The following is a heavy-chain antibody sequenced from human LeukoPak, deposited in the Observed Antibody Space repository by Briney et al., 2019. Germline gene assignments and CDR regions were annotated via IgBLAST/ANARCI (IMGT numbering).Heavy chain of an antibody. Sequence: ASVKVSCKTSGYTFSNYDITWVRQAPGQGLEWMGWISPYNGNINYAQNIQGRVTMTTDTSTSTACMELRSLRFEDTAVYYCARLISLTTPPYFYYDMDVWGQGTTVIVSS. CDR2: ISPYNGNI. CDR3: ARLISLTTPPYFYYDMDV. D-gene: IGHD1-1*01. CDR1: GYTFSNYD. J-gene: IGHJ6*02. V-gene: IGHV1-18*01.